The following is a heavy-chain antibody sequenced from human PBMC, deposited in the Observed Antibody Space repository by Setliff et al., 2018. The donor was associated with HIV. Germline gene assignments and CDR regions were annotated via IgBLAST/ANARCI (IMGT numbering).Heavy chain of an antibody. V-gene: IGHV1-2*02. D-gene: IGHD3-10*01. Sequence: ASVKVSCKASGYTLAGYFMHWVRQAPGQGLEGMGWINPNSGGTNYAQKFQGRVTMTRDTSISTAYLDLSRLRSDDTAVYSCARGGDDYGPGTWTFDFWGQGTLVTVSS. CDR3: ARGGDDYGPGTWTFDF. CDR1: GYTLAGYF. CDR2: INPNSGGT. J-gene: IGHJ4*02.